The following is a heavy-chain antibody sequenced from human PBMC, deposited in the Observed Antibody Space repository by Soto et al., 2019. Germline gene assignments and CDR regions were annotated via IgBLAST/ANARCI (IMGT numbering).Heavy chain of an antibody. Sequence: EVQLLESGGGLVQPGGSLRLSCAASGFTFSSYAMSWVSQAPGKGLEWVSAISGSGGSTYYADYVKGRFTISRDNSKNTLYLQMNSLRAEDTAVYYCAKAPHDYGDEGDFDYWGQGTLVNVAS. CDR2: ISGSGGST. J-gene: IGHJ4*02. V-gene: IGHV3-23*01. D-gene: IGHD4-17*01. CDR1: GFTFSSYA. CDR3: AKAPHDYGDEGDFDY.